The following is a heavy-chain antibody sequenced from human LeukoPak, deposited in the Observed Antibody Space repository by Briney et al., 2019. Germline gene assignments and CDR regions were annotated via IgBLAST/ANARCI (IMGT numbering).Heavy chain of an antibody. CDR1: GYTFTGYA. V-gene: IGHV1-3*01. Sequence: ASVKVSCKASGYTFTGYAMHWVRQAPGQRLEWMGWINAGNGNTKYSQKFQGRVTITRDTSASTAYMELSSLRSEDTAVYYCARARVIALEWPTRMDVWGQGTTVTVSS. J-gene: IGHJ6*02. CDR2: INAGNGNT. CDR3: ARARVIALEWPTRMDV. D-gene: IGHD3-3*01.